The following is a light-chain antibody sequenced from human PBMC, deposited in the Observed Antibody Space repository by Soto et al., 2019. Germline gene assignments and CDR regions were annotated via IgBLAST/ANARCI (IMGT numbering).Light chain of an antibody. Sequence: QSALTQPASVSGSPGQSITISCTGTSSDVGAYNYVSWYQQHPGKAPKLMIYEVSNRPSGVSNRVSGCKSGNTASLTISGLEAEDEGDYYCSSYTSGSTWVFGGGTTVTVL. CDR3: SSYTSGSTWV. CDR2: EVS. CDR1: SSDVGAYNY. J-gene: IGLJ3*02. V-gene: IGLV2-14*01.